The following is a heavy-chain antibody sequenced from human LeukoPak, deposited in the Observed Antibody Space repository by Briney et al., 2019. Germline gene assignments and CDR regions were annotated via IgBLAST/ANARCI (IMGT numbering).Heavy chain of an antibody. CDR2: IRYDGSNK. Sequence: SGGSLRLSCAASGFTFSSYGMHWVRQAPGKGLEWVAFIRYDGSNKYYADSVKGRFTISRDNSKNTLYLQMNSLRAEDTAVYYCAKDRFHRGYSYGGPIVPDYWGQGTLVTVSS. CDR3: AKDRFHRGYSYGGPIVPDY. V-gene: IGHV3-30*02. J-gene: IGHJ4*02. D-gene: IGHD5-18*01. CDR1: GFTFSSYG.